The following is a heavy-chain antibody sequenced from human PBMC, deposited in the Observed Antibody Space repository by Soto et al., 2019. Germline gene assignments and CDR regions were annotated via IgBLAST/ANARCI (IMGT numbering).Heavy chain of an antibody. V-gene: IGHV3-48*01. CDR3: ARDVAVAGVGATNF. D-gene: IGHD6-19*01. CDR2: IDRSSSTI. Sequence: EVQLVESGGFLVQPGGSLRLSCAASGFTFSTYSMNWVRQAPGKGLEWISYIDRSSSTIYYSDSVRGRFTISRDNAKNSLFLQMHSLTVADTALYYCARDVAVAGVGATNFWGQGTLVTVPS. CDR1: GFTFSTYS. J-gene: IGHJ4*02.